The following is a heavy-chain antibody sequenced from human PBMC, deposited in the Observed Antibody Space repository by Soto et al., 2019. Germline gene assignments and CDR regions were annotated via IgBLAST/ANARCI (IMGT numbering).Heavy chain of an antibody. CDR3: AGCQDYFYY. CDR1: GFPFSSYG. Sequence: QVQLVESGGGVVQPGRSLRLSCAASGFPFSSYGMHWVRQAPGKGLEWVAHISYDGSNKHYTDSVKGRFTISRDNSKKMMYLQKTSLRAEDTAVYYCAGCQDYFYYWGQATRVSATS. V-gene: IGHV3-30*03. J-gene: IGHJ4*02. CDR2: ISYDGSNK.